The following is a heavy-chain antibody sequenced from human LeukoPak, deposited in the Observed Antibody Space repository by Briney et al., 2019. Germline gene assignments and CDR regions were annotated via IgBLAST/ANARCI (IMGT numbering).Heavy chain of an antibody. Sequence: GGSLRLSCAASGFTFSSYGMHWVRQAPGKGLEWVAVISYDGSNKYYADSVKGRFTISRDNSKNTLYPQMNSLRAEDTAVYYCAKDDSGWLLDYWGQGTLVTVSS. CDR1: GFTFSSYG. J-gene: IGHJ4*02. CDR2: ISYDGSNK. CDR3: AKDDSGWLLDY. V-gene: IGHV3-30*18. D-gene: IGHD1-26*01.